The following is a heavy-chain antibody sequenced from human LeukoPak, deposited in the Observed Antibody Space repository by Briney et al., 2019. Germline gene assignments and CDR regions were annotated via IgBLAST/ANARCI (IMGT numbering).Heavy chain of an antibody. CDR2: ITSSSSYI. V-gene: IGHV3-21*01. CDR3: ARVKWLSAAGTEGNFDY. CDR1: GFTFSSYS. J-gene: IGHJ4*02. D-gene: IGHD6-13*01. Sequence: PGGSLRLSCAASGFTFSSYSMNWVRQAPGKGLDWVSSITSSSSYIYYADSVKGRFTISRDNARNSLYLQMDSLRAEDTAVYYCARVKWLSAAGTEGNFDYWGQGTLVTVSS.